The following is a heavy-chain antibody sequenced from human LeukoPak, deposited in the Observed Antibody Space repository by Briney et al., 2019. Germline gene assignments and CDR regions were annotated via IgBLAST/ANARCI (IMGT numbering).Heavy chain of an antibody. V-gene: IGHV3-48*03. D-gene: IGHD3-10*02. J-gene: IGHJ6*04. CDR3: AELGITMIGGV. Sequence: GSLRLSCAASGFTFSSYEMNWVRQAPGKGLEWVSYISSSGSTIYYADSVKGRFTISRVNAKISLYLQMNSLRAEDTAVYYCAELGITMIGGVWGKGTTVTISS. CDR1: GFTFSSYE. CDR2: ISSSGSTI.